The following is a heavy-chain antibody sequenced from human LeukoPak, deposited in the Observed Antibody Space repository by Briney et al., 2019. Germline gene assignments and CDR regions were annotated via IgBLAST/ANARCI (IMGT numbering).Heavy chain of an antibody. CDR1: GGSISTSYY. D-gene: IGHD6-19*01. Sequence: SETLSLTCTVSGGSISTSYYWGWIRQPPGKGLEWIGTINYTGSTSYNPSLKSRVTISADTSKNQFSLKLSSVTAADTAVYHCARAWPVAGAGFLKDSWFDPWGQGTLVTVSA. CDR2: INYTGST. V-gene: IGHV4-39*01. CDR3: ARAWPVAGAGFLKDSWFDP. J-gene: IGHJ5*02.